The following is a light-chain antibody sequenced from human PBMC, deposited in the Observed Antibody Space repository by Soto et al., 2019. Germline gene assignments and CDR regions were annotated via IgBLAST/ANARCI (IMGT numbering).Light chain of an antibody. J-gene: IGKJ1*01. Sequence: DIQLTQSPSSLSASVGDRVTITCRASQSISNSLNWYQQKPGKAPNLLIYGTSDLQSGVPSRFSGSGSGTDFTLTISSLQRDDFATYYGQQSHSSSWTFGQGTKVEIK. V-gene: IGKV1-39*01. CDR3: QQSHSSSWT. CDR1: QSISNS. CDR2: GTS.